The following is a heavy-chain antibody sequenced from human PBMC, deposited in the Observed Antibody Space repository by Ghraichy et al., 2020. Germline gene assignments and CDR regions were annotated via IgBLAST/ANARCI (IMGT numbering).Heavy chain of an antibody. CDR3: AKDSARGDAAGPGWVDS. J-gene: IGHJ5*01. Sequence: GGSLRLSCAASGFTFSNYSMSWVRQAPGKGLEWVSTINQDGSAKYYVDSVRGRFTISRDNAKNSLYLQMNSLRAEDTAVYYCAKDSARGDAAGPGWVDSWGKGTLVTVSS. CDR1: GFTFSNYS. CDR2: INQDGSAK. D-gene: IGHD6-13*01. V-gene: IGHV3-7*03.